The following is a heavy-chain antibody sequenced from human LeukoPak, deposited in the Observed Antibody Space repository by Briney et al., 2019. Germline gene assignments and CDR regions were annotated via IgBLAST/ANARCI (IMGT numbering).Heavy chain of an antibody. CDR3: ARGPHPNY. J-gene: IGHJ4*02. CDR1: GGSFSGYY. V-gene: IGHV4-34*01. Sequence: SETLSLTCAVYGGSFSGYYWSWIRQPPGKGLEWIEEINHSGSTNYNPSLKSRVTISVDTSKNQFSLKLSSVTAADTAVYYCARGPHPNYWGQGTLVTVSS. CDR2: INHSGST.